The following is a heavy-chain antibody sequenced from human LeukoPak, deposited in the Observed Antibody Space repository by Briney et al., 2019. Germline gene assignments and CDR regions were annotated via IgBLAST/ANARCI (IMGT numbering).Heavy chain of an antibody. CDR1: GFTLSSNA. CDR2: ISYDGSNK. Sequence: GGSLRLSCAASGFTLSSNAMHWVRQAPGKGLEWVAVISYDGSNKYYADSVKGRFTISRDSSKNTLYLQMNSLRAEDTAVYYCAREMATTETLDYWGQGALVTVSS. CDR3: AREMATTETLDY. V-gene: IGHV3-30-3*01. D-gene: IGHD5-24*01. J-gene: IGHJ4*02.